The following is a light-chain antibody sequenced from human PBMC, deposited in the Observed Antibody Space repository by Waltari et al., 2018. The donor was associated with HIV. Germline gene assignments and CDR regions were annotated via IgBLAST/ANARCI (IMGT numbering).Light chain of an antibody. CDR3: SSYTSSSWV. J-gene: IGLJ3*02. Sequence: QSALTQPASVSGSPGQSIPLSCTGISSDVDYYNYDGWYQQHPGKAPKLRIYDVTHRPSGVSKRFSGSKSGNTASLTISGLQAEDEADYYCSSYTSSSWVFGGGTKLTVL. CDR1: SSDVDYYNY. CDR2: DVT. V-gene: IGLV2-14*03.